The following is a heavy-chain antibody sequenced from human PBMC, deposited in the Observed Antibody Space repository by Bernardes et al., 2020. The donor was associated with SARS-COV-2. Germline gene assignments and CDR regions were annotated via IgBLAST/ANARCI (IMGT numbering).Heavy chain of an antibody. CDR2: IIPILGIA. Sequence: SVKVSCKASGGTFSSYAISWVRQAPGQGLEWMGRIIPILGIANYAQKFQGRVTITADKSTSTAYMELSSLRSEDTAVYYCARDRPWDIVVVPAATGRVSDYGMDVWGQGTTVTVSS. V-gene: IGHV1-69*04. J-gene: IGHJ6*02. CDR3: ARDRPWDIVVVPAATGRVSDYGMDV. D-gene: IGHD2-2*01. CDR1: GGTFSSYA.